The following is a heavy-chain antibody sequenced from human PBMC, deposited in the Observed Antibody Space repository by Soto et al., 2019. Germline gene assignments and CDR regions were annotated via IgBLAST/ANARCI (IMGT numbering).Heavy chain of an antibody. CDR1: GGSFSGYY. V-gene: IGHV4-34*01. J-gene: IGHJ4*02. CDR2: INHSGST. CDR3: ASVLSRTTVTTLTYCYYFDY. D-gene: IGHD4-17*01. Sequence: QVQLQQWGAGLLKPSETLSLTCAVYGGSFSGYYWSWIRQPPGKGLEWIGEINHSGSTNYNPSLKSRVTLSVDTSKNQFSLKLSSVTAADTAVYYCASVLSRTTVTTLTYCYYFDYWGQGTLVTVSS.